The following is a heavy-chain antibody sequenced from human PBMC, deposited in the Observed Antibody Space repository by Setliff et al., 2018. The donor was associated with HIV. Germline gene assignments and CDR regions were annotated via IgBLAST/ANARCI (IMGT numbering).Heavy chain of an antibody. CDR3: ARPDSRWYARGRDPLYGMDV. Sequence: ASVKVSCKASGYTFTSYAMHWVRQAPGQRLEWMGWINAGNGNTKYSQKFQGRVTITRDTSASTAYMGLSSLRSEDTAVYYCARPDSRWYARGRDPLYGMDVWGQGTTVTVS. CDR1: GYTFTSYA. J-gene: IGHJ6*02. CDR2: INAGNGNT. V-gene: IGHV1-3*01. D-gene: IGHD6-13*01.